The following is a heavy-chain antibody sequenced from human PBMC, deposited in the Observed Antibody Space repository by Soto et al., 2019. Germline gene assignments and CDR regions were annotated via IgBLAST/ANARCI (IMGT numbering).Heavy chain of an antibody. D-gene: IGHD5-18*01. J-gene: IGHJ6*02. CDR2: ISYDGSNK. V-gene: IGHV3-30*18. Sequence: PGGSLRLSCAASGFTFDDYAMHWVRQAPGKGLEWVAVISYDGSNKYYADSVKGRFTISRDNSKNTLYLQMNSLRAEDTAVYYCAKDNGYSHTRGTDVWGQGTTLTVS. CDR1: GFTFDDYA. CDR3: AKDNGYSHTRGTDV.